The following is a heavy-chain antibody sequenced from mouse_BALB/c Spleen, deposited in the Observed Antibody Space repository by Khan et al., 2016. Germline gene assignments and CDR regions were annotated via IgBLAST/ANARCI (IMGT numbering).Heavy chain of an antibody. CDR1: GYSITSDYA. V-gene: IGHV3-2*02. D-gene: IGHD2-12*01. CDR2: ISYSGSP. J-gene: IGHJ2*01. CDR3: ARWGRRGDFDY. Sequence: EVQLQESGPGLVKPSQSLSLTCTVTGYSITSDYAWNWIRQFPGNKLESMGYISYSGSPSYNPSPKSRISITRDPSKHQFLRQLKSVTTEDTATYYGARWGRRGDFDYWGQGTTLTVSS.